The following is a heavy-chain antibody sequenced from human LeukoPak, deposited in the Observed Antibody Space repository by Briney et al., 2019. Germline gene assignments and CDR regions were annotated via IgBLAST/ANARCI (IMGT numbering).Heavy chain of an antibody. CDR3: AIDFYGSGSAYDY. CDR2: MNPDTGYT. V-gene: IGHV1-8*01. D-gene: IGHD3-10*01. CDR1: GYTFSNYD. Sequence: GASVKVSCKASGYTFSNYDINWVRQATGQGLEWMGWMNPDTGYTDYAQKFQGRVTISRNTSISTAYMELSSLRSEDTAVYYCAIDFYGSGSAYDYWGQGTLVTVSS. J-gene: IGHJ4*02.